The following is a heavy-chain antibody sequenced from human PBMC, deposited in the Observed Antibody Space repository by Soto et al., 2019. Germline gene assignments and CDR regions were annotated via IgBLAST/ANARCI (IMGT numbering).Heavy chain of an antibody. J-gene: IGHJ6*02. CDR2: INPGYRSV. CDR3: ASHRNKFRRATHGIDV. D-gene: IGHD3-16*02. V-gene: IGHV1-46*01. CDR1: GYNFTNYY. Sequence: ASVKVSCKAYGYNFTNYYIHWVRQAPGQGLEWMGIINPGYRSVSYADQFEVRLGVTRDTSTNRVYMELSSLRSEDTALYYCASHRNKFRRATHGIDVWGLGTPVPVSS.